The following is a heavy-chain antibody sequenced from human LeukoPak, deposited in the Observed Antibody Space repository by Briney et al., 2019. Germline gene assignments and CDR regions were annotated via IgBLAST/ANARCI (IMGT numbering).Heavy chain of an antibody. D-gene: IGHD5-24*01. CDR3: ARSPFRDGYNPDY. CDR2: IYPGDSDT. Sequence: GESLKISCKGSGYRFDINWIGWVRQMPGKGLEWMGIIYPGDSDTRYSPSFQGQVTISADKSISTAYLQWSSLKASDTAMYYCARSPFRDGYNPDYWGQGTLVTVSS. V-gene: IGHV5-51*01. J-gene: IGHJ4*02. CDR1: GYRFDINW.